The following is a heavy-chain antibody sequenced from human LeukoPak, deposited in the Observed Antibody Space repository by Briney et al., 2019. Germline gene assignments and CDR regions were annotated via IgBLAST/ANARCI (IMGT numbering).Heavy chain of an antibody. D-gene: IGHD4-17*01. Sequence: GGSLRLSCAASGFTFSSYGMHWVRQAPGKGLEWVAFIWYDGSNKYYADSVKGRFTISRDNSKNTLYLQMNSLRAEDTAVYYCAKDFNGDYVDYYYYYMDVWGKGTTVTVSS. J-gene: IGHJ6*03. CDR3: AKDFNGDYVDYYYYYMDV. CDR2: IWYDGSNK. V-gene: IGHV3-30*02. CDR1: GFTFSSYG.